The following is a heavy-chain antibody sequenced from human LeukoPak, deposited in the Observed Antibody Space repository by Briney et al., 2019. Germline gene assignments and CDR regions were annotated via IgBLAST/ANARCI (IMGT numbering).Heavy chain of an antibody. CDR3: ARGLGQGEDIVVVPAAKSAFDY. Sequence: SETLSLTCAVYGGSFSGYYWSWIRQPPGKGLEWIGEINHSGSTNYNPSLKSRVTISVDTSKNQFSLKLSSVTAADTAVYYCARGLGQGEDIVVVPAAKSAFDYWDQGTLVTVSS. D-gene: IGHD2-2*01. V-gene: IGHV4-34*01. CDR2: INHSGST. CDR1: GGSFSGYY. J-gene: IGHJ4*02.